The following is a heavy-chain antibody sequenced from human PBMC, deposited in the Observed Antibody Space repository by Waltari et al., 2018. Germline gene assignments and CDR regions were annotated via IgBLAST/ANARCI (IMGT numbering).Heavy chain of an antibody. CDR3: ARDRDEGSWWFY. CDR2: INHSGST. D-gene: IGHD6-13*01. V-gene: IGHV4-34*01. J-gene: IGHJ4*02. CDR1: GGSFSGYY. Sequence: QVQLQQWGAGLLKPSETLSLTCAVYGGSFSGYYWSWIRQPPGKGLEWIGEINHSGSTNYNPSLKSRVTISVDTSKNQFSLKLSSVTAADTAVYYCARDRDEGSWWFYWGQGTLVTVSS.